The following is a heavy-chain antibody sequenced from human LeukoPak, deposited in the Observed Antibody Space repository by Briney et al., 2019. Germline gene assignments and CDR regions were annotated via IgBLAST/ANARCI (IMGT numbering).Heavy chain of an antibody. J-gene: IGHJ3*02. V-gene: IGHV4-59*11. Sequence: PSEALSLTCADSGDSFSSHYWTWIRQSPGTGLEWIGYISHIGRTNYNPSLKSRVTISIDTSKNQLSLQLRSVTAADTAVYYCARDLVTVTKGFDIWGQGTMVSVSS. CDR1: GDSFSSHY. D-gene: IGHD4-17*01. CDR2: ISHIGRT. CDR3: ARDLVTVTKGFDI.